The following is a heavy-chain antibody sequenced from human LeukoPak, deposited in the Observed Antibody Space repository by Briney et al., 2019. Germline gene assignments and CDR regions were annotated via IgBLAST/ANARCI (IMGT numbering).Heavy chain of an antibody. V-gene: IGHV3-30*18. J-gene: IGHJ6*02. CDR1: GFTFSSYG. D-gene: IGHD6-19*01. CDR3: AKSGYSSGWRGYYYYGMDV. Sequence: PGRSLRLSCAASGFTFSSYGMHWVRQAPGKGLEWVAVISYDGSNKYYADSVKGRFTISRDNSKNTLYLQVNSLRAEDTAVYYCAKSGYSSGWRGYYYYGMDVWGQGTTVTVSS. CDR2: ISYDGSNK.